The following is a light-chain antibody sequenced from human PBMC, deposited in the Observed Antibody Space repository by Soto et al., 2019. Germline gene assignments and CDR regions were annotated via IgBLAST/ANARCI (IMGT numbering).Light chain of an antibody. V-gene: IGKV3-15*01. CDR3: HQYNNWPPYT. CDR1: QSVSSD. J-gene: IGKJ2*01. Sequence: EIVMTQSPATLSVSPGERVTRSCRASQSVSSDLAWYQQKPGQAPRLLIYGASTRATGVPARFSGSGSGTDFTLAISSLQSEDFAIYYCHQYNNWPPYTFGQGTKVDIK. CDR2: GAS.